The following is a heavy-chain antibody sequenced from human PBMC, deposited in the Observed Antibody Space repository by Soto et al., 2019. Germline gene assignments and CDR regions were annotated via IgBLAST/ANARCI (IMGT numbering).Heavy chain of an antibody. D-gene: IGHD1-26*01. Sequence: SETLSLTCAVYGGSISNHYWTWIRQSPGKGLEWIGYIYYSGTTNYNPSLKNRVAISVDTSKNQFSLKLSSVTAADTAVYYCARDRYSVGPWGQGTLVTVSS. CDR1: GGSISNHY. CDR2: IYYSGTT. J-gene: IGHJ5*02. CDR3: ARDRYSVGP. V-gene: IGHV4-59*11.